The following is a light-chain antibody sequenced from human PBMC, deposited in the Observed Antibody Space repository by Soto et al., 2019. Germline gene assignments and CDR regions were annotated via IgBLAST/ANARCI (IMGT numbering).Light chain of an antibody. CDR1: SSNIGSNY. CDR3: AAWDDSLRGYV. V-gene: IGLV1-47*01. CDR2: RNN. Sequence: QSVLTQPPSASATPGERVTISCSGSSSNIGSNYVYWYQQLPGTAPKLLIYRNNQRPSGVPDRFSGSKSGTSASLAISGLRSEDEADYYCAAWDDSLRGYVFGTGTKGTV. J-gene: IGLJ1*01.